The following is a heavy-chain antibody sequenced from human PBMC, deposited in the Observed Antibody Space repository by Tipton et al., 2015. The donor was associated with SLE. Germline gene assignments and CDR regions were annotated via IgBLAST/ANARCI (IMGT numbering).Heavy chain of an antibody. Sequence: QSGPEVKKPGESLKISCKGSGYSFTSYWIAWVRQMPGKGLEWMGIIYPRDSDTRYSPSFQGQVTISADTSIDTAYLQWSSLKASDTAMYYCARHPVAGKRSRGAFDIWGQGTMVTVSS. CDR2: IYPRDSDT. CDR3: ARHPVAGKRSRGAFDI. CDR1: GYSFTSYW. V-gene: IGHV5-51*01. J-gene: IGHJ3*02. D-gene: IGHD6-19*01.